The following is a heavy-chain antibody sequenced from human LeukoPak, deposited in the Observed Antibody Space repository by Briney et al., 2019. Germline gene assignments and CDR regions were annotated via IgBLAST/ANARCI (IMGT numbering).Heavy chain of an antibody. CDR1: GFTFSSYA. J-gene: IGHJ5*02. CDR3: AKGPYGGPSNWFDP. Sequence: PGRSLRLSCAASGFTFSSYAMHWVRQAPGKGLEWVAVISYDGSNKYSTDSVKGRFSISRDNSKNTVFLQMNSLRPEDTAVYYCAKGPYGGPSNWFDPWGQGTLVTVSS. D-gene: IGHD4-23*01. CDR2: ISYDGSNK. V-gene: IGHV3-30*18.